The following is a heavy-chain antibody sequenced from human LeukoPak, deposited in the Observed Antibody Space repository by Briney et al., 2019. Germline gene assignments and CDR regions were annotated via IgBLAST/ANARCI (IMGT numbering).Heavy chain of an antibody. D-gene: IGHD4-23*01. Sequence: GGSLRLSCAASGFTFSTYSMNWVRQAPGKGLEWVSSISTSSRYIYYADSVKGRFTVSRDNAENSLYLQMNGLRAEDTAVYYCARHEPVITPSSYYYGMDVWGPGTTVIVSS. CDR3: ARHEPVITPSSYYYGMDV. V-gene: IGHV3-21*01. J-gene: IGHJ6*02. CDR1: GFTFSTYS. CDR2: ISTSSRYI.